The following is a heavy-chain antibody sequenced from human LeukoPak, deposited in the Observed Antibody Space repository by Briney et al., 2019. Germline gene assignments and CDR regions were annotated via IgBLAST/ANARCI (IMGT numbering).Heavy chain of an antibody. J-gene: IGHJ2*01. CDR3: ARVALGSWYFDL. D-gene: IGHD2-15*01. V-gene: IGHV1-18*01. CDR1: GYTFTSYG. CDR2: ISAYNGNT. Sequence: ASVKVSCKASGYTFTSYGISWVRQAPGQGLEWMGWISAYNGNTNYAQKFQGRVTLTTDTSTRTAYMDLRSLRSDDTAVYHCARVALGSWYFDLWGRGTLATVSS.